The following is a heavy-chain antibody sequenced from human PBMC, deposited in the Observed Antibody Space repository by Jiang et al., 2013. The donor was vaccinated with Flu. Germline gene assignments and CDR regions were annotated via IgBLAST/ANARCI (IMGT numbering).Heavy chain of an antibody. D-gene: IGHD1-26*01. Sequence: QSGSELKKPGASVKVSCKASGYTFTTFAMNWVRQAPGQGLEWMGWINANTGTPRYAQGFTGRFVFSLDTSVTTAYLQISSLEAEDTAVYYCARESVSGAYSNAYAMDVWGQGTTVTVSS. CDR3: ARESVSGAYSNAYAMDV. V-gene: IGHV7-4-1*02. J-gene: IGHJ6*02. CDR2: INANTGTP. CDR1: GYTFTTFA.